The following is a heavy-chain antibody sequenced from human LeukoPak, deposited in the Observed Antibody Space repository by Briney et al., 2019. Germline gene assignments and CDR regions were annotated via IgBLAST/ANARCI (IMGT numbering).Heavy chain of an antibody. J-gene: IGHJ3*02. Sequence: SETLSLTCTVSGGSVSSGSYYWSWIRQPPGKGLEWIGYIYYSGGTNYNPSLKSRVSISIDTSKNQFSLKLSSVTAADTAVFYCARGGGSSYGYAFDIWGQGTMVTVS. CDR1: GGSVSSGSYY. CDR3: ARGGGSSYGYAFDI. V-gene: IGHV4-61*01. D-gene: IGHD5-18*01. CDR2: IYYSGGT.